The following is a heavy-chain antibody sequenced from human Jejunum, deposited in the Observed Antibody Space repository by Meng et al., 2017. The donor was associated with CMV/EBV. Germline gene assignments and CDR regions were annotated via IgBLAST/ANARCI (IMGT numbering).Heavy chain of an antibody. D-gene: IGHD3-16*01. CDR3: AKVRRGYYFDY. CDR1: GFTFSTYE. J-gene: IGHJ4*02. Sequence: EASGFTFSTYEMNWVRQAPGKGMEWISYTGSNEVPKFYADSVKGRFIISRDNAKNSLYLQMNSVRVDDTAVYYCAKVRRGYYFDYWGQGTLVTVSS. V-gene: IGHV3-48*03. CDR2: TGSNEVPK.